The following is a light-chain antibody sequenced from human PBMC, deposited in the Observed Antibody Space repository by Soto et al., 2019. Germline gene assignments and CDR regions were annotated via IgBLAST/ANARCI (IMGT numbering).Light chain of an antibody. J-gene: IGKJ3*01. V-gene: IGKV1-39*01. CDR2: AAS. Sequence: DIQMTQSPSSLSASVGDRVTITCRASQSIGFFLNWYHQKPGKAPKLLICAASSLQSGVPSRFSGSGSGTDFTLTITSLQPEDFGTYYCQQSYGNPGFAPGTKVDIK. CDR1: QSIGFF. CDR3: QQSYGNPG.